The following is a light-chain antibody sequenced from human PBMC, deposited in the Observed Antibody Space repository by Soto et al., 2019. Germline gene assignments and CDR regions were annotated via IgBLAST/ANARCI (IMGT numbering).Light chain of an antibody. Sequence: DIQMTQSPSTLSASVGDRVNITCRDSQSIISWLAWHQQKPGKVPKLLIYNASSLKSGVPLRFSGSGSGTEFTLTVSSLQPDDFATYYCQHYDSYPLTFGGGTKVDIK. CDR2: NAS. CDR1: QSIISW. J-gene: IGKJ4*01. CDR3: QHYDSYPLT. V-gene: IGKV1-5*03.